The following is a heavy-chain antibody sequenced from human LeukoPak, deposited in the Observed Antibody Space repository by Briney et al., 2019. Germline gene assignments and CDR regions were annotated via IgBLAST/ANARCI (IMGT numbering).Heavy chain of an antibody. CDR2: ISSSGSTI. J-gene: IGHJ4*02. Sequence: GESLRLSCAASGFTFSDYYMSWIRQAPGKGLEWVSYISSSGSTIYYADSVKGRFTISRDNAKNSLYLQMNSLRAEDTAVYYCARKERSSGWYMVDYWGQGTLVTVSS. V-gene: IGHV3-11*01. D-gene: IGHD6-19*01. CDR3: ARKERSSGWYMVDY. CDR1: GFTFSDYY.